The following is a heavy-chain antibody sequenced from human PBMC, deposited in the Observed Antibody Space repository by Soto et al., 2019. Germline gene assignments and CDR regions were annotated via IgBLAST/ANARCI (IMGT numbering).Heavy chain of an antibody. CDR2: ISSNDEE. CDR1: GFSLTNPKLG. Sequence: SGPTLVNPTETLTLTCTVSGFSLTNPKLGVSWIRQPPGKPLEWLAHISSNDEESYSTSLKRRLTISKDTSKSQVVLTLTNVDHVDTATYFCARIQIPEVDYDFLCPDVVFYALDVWGQGTTVTVS. V-gene: IGHV2-26*01. CDR3: ARIQIPEVDYDFLCPDVVFYALDV. J-gene: IGHJ6*02. D-gene: IGHD3-3*01.